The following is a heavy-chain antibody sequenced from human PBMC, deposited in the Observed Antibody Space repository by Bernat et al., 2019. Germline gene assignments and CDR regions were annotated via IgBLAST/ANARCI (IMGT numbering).Heavy chain of an antibody. J-gene: IGHJ4*02. Sequence: QVQLQESGPGLVKPSETLSLTCTVSGGSISSYYWSWIRQPPGKGLEWIGYIYYSGSTNYNPSLKSRVTISVDTSKNQFSLKLSSVTAADTAVYYCVRVYSSVDYWGQGTLVTVSS. CDR2: IYYSGST. CDR3: VRVYSSVDY. CDR1: GGSISSYY. D-gene: IGHD6-19*01. V-gene: IGHV4-59*08.